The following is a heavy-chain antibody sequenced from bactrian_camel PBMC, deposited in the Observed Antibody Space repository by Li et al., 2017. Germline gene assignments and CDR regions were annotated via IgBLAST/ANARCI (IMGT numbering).Heavy chain of an antibody. D-gene: IGHD4*01. V-gene: IGHV3S53*01. CDR2: ISSYGGT. Sequence: HVQLVESGGASVQAGESLELSCVSSGYIFSSCGWAWYRQAPGKEREWVAKISSYGGTKYTDSVKGRFTISQDNAKNNSYLQMDSLKVEDTAIYYCAADITIPTQPCGYGYNYWGQGTQVTVS. CDR1: GYIFSSCG. CDR3: AADITIPTQPCGYGYNY. J-gene: IGHJ4*01.